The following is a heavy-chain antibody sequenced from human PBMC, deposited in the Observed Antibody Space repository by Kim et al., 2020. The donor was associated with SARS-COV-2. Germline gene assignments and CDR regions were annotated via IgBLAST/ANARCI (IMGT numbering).Heavy chain of an antibody. D-gene: IGHD3-10*01. Sequence: GGSLRLSCAASGFTFSSYSMNWVRQAPGKGLEWVSSISSSSSYIYYADSVKGRFTISRDNAKNSLYLQMNSLRAEDTAVYYCARALSPGGEVDAFDIWGQGTMVTVSS. CDR2: ISSSSSYI. CDR1: GFTFSSYS. V-gene: IGHV3-21*01. J-gene: IGHJ3*02. CDR3: ARALSPGGEVDAFDI.